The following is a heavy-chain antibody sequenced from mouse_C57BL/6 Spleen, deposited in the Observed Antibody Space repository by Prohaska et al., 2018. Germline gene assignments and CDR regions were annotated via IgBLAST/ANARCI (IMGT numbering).Heavy chain of an antibody. J-gene: IGHJ2*03. CDR3: ARPYYYGRSYGY. D-gene: IGHD1-1*01. V-gene: IGHV1-75*01. CDR1: GYTFTDYY. CDR2: FFPGSGST. Sequence: QLHLQQSGHELVKPGASVKISCKASGYTFTDYYINWVKQRPGQGLEWIGWFFPGSGSTYYNGKFKGKATLTVDKSSSTVYILHSGLRAEDSAVYFCARPYYYGRSYGYWGQGTGLTVSS.